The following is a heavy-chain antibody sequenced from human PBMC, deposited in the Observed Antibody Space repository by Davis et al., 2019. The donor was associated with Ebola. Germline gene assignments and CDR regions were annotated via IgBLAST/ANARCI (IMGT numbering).Heavy chain of an antibody. CDR1: GYIFPSYG. CDR3: AREKLGGSSDY. D-gene: IGHD6-6*01. Sequence: ASVKVSCKASGYIFPSYGISWVRQAPGQGLEWMGWISAYNGNTKYAQKLQGRVTMTTDTSTSTAYMELRSLRSDDTAVYYCAREKLGGSSDYWGQGTLVTVSS. V-gene: IGHV1-18*01. CDR2: ISAYNGNT. J-gene: IGHJ4*02.